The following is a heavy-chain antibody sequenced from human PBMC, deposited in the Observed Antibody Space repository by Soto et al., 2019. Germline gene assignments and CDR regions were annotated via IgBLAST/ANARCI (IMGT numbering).Heavy chain of an antibody. CDR1: GFTFSSYG. Sequence: QVQLVESGGGVVQPGRSLRLSCAASGFTFSSYGMHWVRQAPGKGLEWVAVISYDGSNKYYADSVKGRFTISRDNSKNTLYLQMNSLRAEDTAVYYCAKDSGQWRVLDYWGQGTLVTVSS. J-gene: IGHJ4*02. CDR2: ISYDGSNK. D-gene: IGHD6-19*01. V-gene: IGHV3-30*18. CDR3: AKDSGQWRVLDY.